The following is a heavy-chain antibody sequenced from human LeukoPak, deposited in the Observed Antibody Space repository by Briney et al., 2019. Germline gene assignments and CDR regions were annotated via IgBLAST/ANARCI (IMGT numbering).Heavy chain of an antibody. CDR3: ARGLGNDGIFDY. D-gene: IGHD1-1*01. V-gene: IGHV1-18*01. CDR1: SYSFNRYG. CDR2: ISGYNGNT. J-gene: IGHJ4*02. Sequence: GASVKVSCKASSYSFNRYGISWVRQAPGQGLEWMGWISGYNGNTNYAQKFLGRVSMTADTSTSTAYMELSSLRSEDTAVYYCARGLGNDGIFDYWGQGTLVTVSS.